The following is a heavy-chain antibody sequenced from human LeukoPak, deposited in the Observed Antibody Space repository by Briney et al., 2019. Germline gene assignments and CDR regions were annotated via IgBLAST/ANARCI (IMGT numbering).Heavy chain of an antibody. CDR3: ARGARGWLLSFDY. D-gene: IGHD3-3*01. V-gene: IGHV3-53*01. CDR1: GFTVSSNY. Sequence: GGSLRLSCAASGFTVSSNYMSWVRQAPGKGLEWVSVIYSGGSTYYADSVKGRFTISRDNAKNTLYLQMNSLRAEDTAVYYCARGARGWLLSFDYWGQGTLVTVSS. J-gene: IGHJ4*02. CDR2: IYSGGST.